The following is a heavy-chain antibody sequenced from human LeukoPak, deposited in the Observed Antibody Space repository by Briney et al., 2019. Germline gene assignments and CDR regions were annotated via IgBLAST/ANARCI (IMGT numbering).Heavy chain of an antibody. D-gene: IGHD3-10*01. CDR2: IYTSGST. CDR3: ARDATMVRGVYYYYMDV. CDR1: GGSISSGSYY. J-gene: IGHJ6*03. V-gene: IGHV4-61*02. Sequence: PSETLSLTCTVSGGSISSGSYYWSWIRQPAGKGLEWIGRIYTSGSTNYNPSLKSRVTISVDTSKNQFSLKLSSVTAADTAVYYCARDATMVRGVYYYYMDVWGKGTTVTISS.